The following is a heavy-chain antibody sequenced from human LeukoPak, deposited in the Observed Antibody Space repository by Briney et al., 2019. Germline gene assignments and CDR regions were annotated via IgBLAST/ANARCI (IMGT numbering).Heavy chain of an antibody. Sequence: SETLSLTCTASGDSISTSDYHWGWMRQPPGKGPEWIGTLYHSGSTHYSPSLESRITISVDTSKNQFSLKLYSVTAADTAVYYCARQGDSTKGYYLDWFDPWGQGTLVIVSS. D-gene: IGHD3-3*01. J-gene: IGHJ5*02. CDR1: GDSISTSDYH. CDR2: LYHSGST. V-gene: IGHV4-39*01. CDR3: ARQGDSTKGYYLDWFDP.